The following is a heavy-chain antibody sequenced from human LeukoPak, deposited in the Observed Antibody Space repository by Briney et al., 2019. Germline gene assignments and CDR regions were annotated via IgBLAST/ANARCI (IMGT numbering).Heavy chain of an antibody. Sequence: GGSLRLSCAASGFTFSSYAMSWVRQAPGKGLEWVSAISGSGGSTYYADSVKGRFTISRDNSKNTLHLQMNSLRAEDTAVYYCAKGMVREFYGMDVWGQGTTVTVSS. D-gene: IGHD3-10*01. CDR3: AKGMVREFYGMDV. CDR2: ISGSGGST. V-gene: IGHV3-23*01. J-gene: IGHJ6*02. CDR1: GFTFSSYA.